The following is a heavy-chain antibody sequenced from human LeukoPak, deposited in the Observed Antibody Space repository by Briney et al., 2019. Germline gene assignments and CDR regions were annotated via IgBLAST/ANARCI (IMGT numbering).Heavy chain of an antibody. V-gene: IGHV3-23*01. CDR3: AKDHGLYHILTGYYQNWFDP. D-gene: IGHD3-9*01. J-gene: IGHJ5*02. Sequence: PGGSLRLSCVASGFTFSSYAMAWVRLAPGKGLEWVSTISGSGAGTYYADSVKGRFTISRDNSKNTLYLQMNSLRAEDTAVYYCAKDHGLYHILTGYYQNWFDPWGQGTLVTVSS. CDR1: GFTFSSYA. CDR2: ISGSGAGT.